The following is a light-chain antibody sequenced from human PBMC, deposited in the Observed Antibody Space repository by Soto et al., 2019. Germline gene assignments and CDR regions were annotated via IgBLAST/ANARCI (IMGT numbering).Light chain of an antibody. V-gene: IGKV3-15*01. CDR3: QQYHNWPPFT. J-gene: IGKJ3*01. CDR2: RAS. CDR1: HSVAGN. Sequence: EIVMTQSPGTLSVSPGERATLSCRASHSVAGNLAWYQQKPGLPPRLLIYRASSRATGVPARFSGTGSGTEFTLTISSLQSEGFAVYYCQQYHNWPPFTFGPGTKVDIK.